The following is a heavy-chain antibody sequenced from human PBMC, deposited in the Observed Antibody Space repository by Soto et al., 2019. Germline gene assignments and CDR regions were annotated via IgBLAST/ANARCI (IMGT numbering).Heavy chain of an antibody. V-gene: IGHV1-8*01. CDR3: ARCFEVTTYYYYYGMDV. Sequence: QVQLVQSGAEVKKPGASVKVSCKASGYTFTSYDINWVRQATGQGLEWMGWMNHNSGNTGYAKKFQGRVTMTRNTSRSKAYIELSSLRSEETAVYYCARCFEVTTYYYYYGMDVWGQGTTVTVSS. CDR2: MNHNSGNT. J-gene: IGHJ6*02. D-gene: IGHD4-17*01. CDR1: GYTFTSYD.